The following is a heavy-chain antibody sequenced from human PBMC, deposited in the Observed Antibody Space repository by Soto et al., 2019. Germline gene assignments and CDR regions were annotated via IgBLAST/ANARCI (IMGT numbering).Heavy chain of an antibody. CDR3: ARDNSVKVVACLFIDS. J-gene: IGHJ4*02. CDR1: GLTFSNYW. V-gene: IGHV3-7*05. CDR2: IKQDGSEE. Sequence: GGSLRLSCAASGLTFSNYWMSWVRQAPGKGLEWVANIKQDGSEEDYIDSVKGRFAISRDNAKNSLYLQMNSLRVEDTAVYYCARDNSVKVVACLFIDSWGQGPLVTV. D-gene: IGHD2-15*01.